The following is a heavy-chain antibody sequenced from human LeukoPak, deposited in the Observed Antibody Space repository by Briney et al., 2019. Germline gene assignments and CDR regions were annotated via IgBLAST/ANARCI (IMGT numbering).Heavy chain of an antibody. CDR1: GGSISSSSYY. Sequence: SETLSLTCTVSGGSISSSSYYWGWIRQPPGKGLEWIGSIYYSGSTYYNLSLKSRVTISVDTSKNQFSLKLSSVTAADTAVYYCARKGIAARDPADYWGQGTLVTVSS. CDR3: ARKGIAARDPADY. V-gene: IGHV4-39*07. D-gene: IGHD6-6*01. J-gene: IGHJ4*02. CDR2: IYYSGST.